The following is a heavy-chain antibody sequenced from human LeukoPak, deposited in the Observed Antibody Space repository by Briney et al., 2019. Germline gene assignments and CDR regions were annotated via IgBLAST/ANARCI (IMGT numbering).Heavy chain of an antibody. CDR2: INSDGSST. J-gene: IGHJ4*02. CDR3: AKLTTYYYDSSGSIPDY. D-gene: IGHD3-22*01. V-gene: IGHV3-74*01. CDR1: GFTFSSYW. Sequence: PGGSLRLSCAASGFTFSSYWMHWVRQAPGKGLVWVSRINSDGSSTSYADSVKGRFTISRDNAKNTLYLQMNSLRAEDTAVYYCAKLTTYYYDSSGSIPDYWGQGTLVTVSS.